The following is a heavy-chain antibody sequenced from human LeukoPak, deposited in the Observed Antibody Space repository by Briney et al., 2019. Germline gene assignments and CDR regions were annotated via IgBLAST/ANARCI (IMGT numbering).Heavy chain of an antibody. CDR1: GYTFTGYY. V-gene: IGHV1-2*02. CDR2: INPNSGGT. CDR3: ARDREMYSSSSGY. Sequence: ASVKVSCKASGYTFTGYYMHWVRQAPGQGLEWMGWINPNSGGTNYAQKFQGRVTTTRDTSISTAYMELSRLRSDDTAVYYCARDREMYSSSSGYWGQGTLVTVSS. D-gene: IGHD6-6*01. J-gene: IGHJ4*02.